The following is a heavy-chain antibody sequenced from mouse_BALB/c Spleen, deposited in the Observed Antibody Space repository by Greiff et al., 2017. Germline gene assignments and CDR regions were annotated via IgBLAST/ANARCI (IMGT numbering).Heavy chain of an antibody. CDR3: AIWLRGGVFDY. CDR2: ILPGSGST. D-gene: IGHD2-2*01. Sequence: QVQLKQSGAELMKPGASVKLSCKATGYTFSSYWIAWVKQRPGHGLEWIGEILPGSGSTNYNEKFKGKATFTADTSSNTAYMQLSSLTSEDSAVYYCAIWLRGGVFDYWGQGTTLTVSS. V-gene: IGHV1-9*01. J-gene: IGHJ2*01. CDR1: GYTFSSYW.